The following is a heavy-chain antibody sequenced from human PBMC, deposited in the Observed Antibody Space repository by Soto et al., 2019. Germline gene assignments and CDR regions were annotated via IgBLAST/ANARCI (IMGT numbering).Heavy chain of an antibody. D-gene: IGHD2-15*01. CDR2: ISGSGSGT. CDR3: AKDTRSRLVVGASHDS. J-gene: IGHJ4*02. V-gene: IGHV3-23*01. Sequence: GGSLRLSCAASGFTFSSYAMSWVRQAPGKGLEWVSTISGSGSGTYYVDSVKGRFTISRDNSKDALSLQMNSLRAEDTALYYCAKDTRSRLVVGASHDSWGQGTLVTVSS. CDR1: GFTFSSYA.